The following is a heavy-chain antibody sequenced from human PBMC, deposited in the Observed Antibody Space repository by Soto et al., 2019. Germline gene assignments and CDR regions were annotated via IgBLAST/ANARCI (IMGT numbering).Heavy chain of an antibody. CDR3: AHRMIQLWPGAAFANQYYFDD. D-gene: IGHD5-18*01. CDR2: IYWNDDK. J-gene: IGHJ4*02. V-gene: IGHV2-5*01. CDR1: GFSLSTSGVG. Sequence: SGPTLVNPTQTLTLTCTFSGFSLSTSGVGVGWIRQPPGKALEWLALIYWNDDKRYSPSLKSRLTITKDTSKNQVVLTMTNMDPVDTATYYCAHRMIQLWPGAAFANQYYFDDWGQGTLVTVSS.